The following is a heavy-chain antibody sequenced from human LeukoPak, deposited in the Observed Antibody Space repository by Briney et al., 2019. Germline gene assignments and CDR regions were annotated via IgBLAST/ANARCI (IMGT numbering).Heavy chain of an antibody. J-gene: IGHJ5*02. CDR3: AKDIGSSGISNWFDP. CDR1: KFTITNNC. Sequence: GGSLRLSCAASKFTITNNCRIWVRQAPGKGLDGGRSFYIDSVKGRFTISRDNAKNSLYLQMNSLRAEDTALYYCAKDIGSSGISNWFDPWGQGTLVTVSS. V-gene: IGHV3-53*05. CDR2: GGRS. D-gene: IGHD6-19*01.